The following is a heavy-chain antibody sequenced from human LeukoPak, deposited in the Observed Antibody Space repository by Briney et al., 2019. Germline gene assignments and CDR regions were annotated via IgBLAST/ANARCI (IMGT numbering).Heavy chain of an antibody. CDR2: IDSGGSNT. V-gene: IGHV3-74*01. J-gene: IGHJ3*02. Sequence: PAGSLRLSCAVSGFTFSRHWMHWVRQAPGKGLVWVSRIDSGGSNTRYADSVKGRFTVSRDNAKNTVYLQMNSLRAEDTAVYYCVRERYSSGADGFDIWGQGRMVSVSS. CDR1: GFTFSRHW. D-gene: IGHD2-15*01. CDR3: VRERYSSGADGFDI.